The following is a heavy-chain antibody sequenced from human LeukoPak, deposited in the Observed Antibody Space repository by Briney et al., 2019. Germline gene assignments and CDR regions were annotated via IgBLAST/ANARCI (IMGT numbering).Heavy chain of an antibody. CDR2: MYSGGDT. Sequence: PGGSLRLSCAASGFTVSDNYMSWVRQGPGKGLEWVSVMYSGGDTYYANSAKGRFTFSRDISKNTLYLQMNGLRTDDTAMYYCARDAPQVPAAGVLASWGQGTLVTVSS. D-gene: IGHD6-13*01. CDR3: ARDAPQVPAAGVLAS. V-gene: IGHV3-53*01. J-gene: IGHJ5*02. CDR1: GFTVSDNY.